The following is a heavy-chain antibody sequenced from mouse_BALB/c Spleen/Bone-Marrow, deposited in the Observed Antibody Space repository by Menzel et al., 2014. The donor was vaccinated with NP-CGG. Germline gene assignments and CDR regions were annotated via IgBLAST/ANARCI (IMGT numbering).Heavy chain of an antibody. D-gene: IGHD2-3*01. CDR2: IYPVNVHA. CDR3: ARWLLPYYAMDY. J-gene: IGHJ4*01. V-gene: IGHV1S56*01. CDR1: GYTFTNYY. Sequence: VQLQHSGPELVKPGASVMISCKASGYTFTNYYIHWVKRRPGQGLEWIGWIYPVNVHANFNEKFRGKATLTADKSSSTAYMQLSSLTSEDSAVYFCARWLLPYYAMDYWGQGTSVTVSS.